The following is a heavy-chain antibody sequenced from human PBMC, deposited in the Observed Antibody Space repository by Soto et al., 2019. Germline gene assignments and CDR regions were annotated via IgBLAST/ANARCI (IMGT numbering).Heavy chain of an antibody. D-gene: IGHD1-1*01. V-gene: IGHV3-30-3*01. J-gene: IGHJ6*02. CDR2: ISYDGSNK. CDR1: GFTFSTYA. CDR3: ARWGRLEDDYYGMDV. Sequence: QVQLVESGGGVVQPGRSLRLSCAASGFTFSTYAMHWVRQAPGKGLEWVALISYDGSNKYYADSVKGRFTISRDNSKNTLYLQMNSLRAEDTAVYYCARWGRLEDDYYGMDVWGQGTTVTVSS.